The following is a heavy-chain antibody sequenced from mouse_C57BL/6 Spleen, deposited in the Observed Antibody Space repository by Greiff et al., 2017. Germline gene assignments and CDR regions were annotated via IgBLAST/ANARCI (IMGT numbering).Heavy chain of an antibody. CDR3: ARGPQTGTYFAY. D-gene: IGHD4-1*01. V-gene: IGHV5-4*03. CDR1: GFTFSSYA. Sequence: EVKVVESGGGLVKPGGSLKLSCAASGFTFSSYAMPWVRQPPEKRLEWVAIISDGGSYTYYPANVKGRFTITRDNTKNNLYLQMSHLKYEDTAMYYCARGPQTGTYFAYWGQGTPLTVS. CDR2: ISDGGSYT. J-gene: IGHJ3*01.